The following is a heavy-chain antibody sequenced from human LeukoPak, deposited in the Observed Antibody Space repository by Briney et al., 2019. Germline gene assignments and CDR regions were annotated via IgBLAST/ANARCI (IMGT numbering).Heavy chain of an antibody. CDR1: GFTFSSHS. CDR3: ARVALRPIDYSNPEFDP. CDR2: ITSDSTTM. Sequence: GGPLRLSCAASGFTFSSHSMNWVRQAPGQGLEWVSYITSDSTTMSYADSGKGRFTASRDNAENSMYLQMNSLRAEDTAVYYCARVALRPIDYSNPEFDPWGQGTLVTVSS. V-gene: IGHV3-48*01. J-gene: IGHJ5*02. D-gene: IGHD4-11*01.